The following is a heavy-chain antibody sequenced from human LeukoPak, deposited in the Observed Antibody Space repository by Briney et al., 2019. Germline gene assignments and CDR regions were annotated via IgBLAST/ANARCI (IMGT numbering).Heavy chain of an antibody. V-gene: IGHV1-2*02. CDR3: ARGTDYGDYGGTWFYYYYMDV. J-gene: IGHJ6*03. CDR2: INHNSGGT. D-gene: IGHD4-17*01. Sequence: ASVKVSCKASGYTFTAHYLHWVRQAPGQGLEWMAWINHNSGGTKYAEKFQGRVTVTRDTSTSTAYMELSRLRSDDTAVYYCARGTDYGDYGGTWFYYYYMDVWGEGTTVTVSS. CDR1: GYTFTAHY.